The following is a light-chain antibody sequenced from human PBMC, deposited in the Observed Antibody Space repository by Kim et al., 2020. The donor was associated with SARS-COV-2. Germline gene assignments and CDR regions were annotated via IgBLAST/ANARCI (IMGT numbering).Light chain of an antibody. V-gene: IGKV1-9*01. CDR1: QAISSH. CDR2: AVS. J-gene: IGKJ2*01. Sequence: ASEGHRVTLTSRASQAISSHLAWYQQNPGKAPKLLIYAVSTLQTGVSPRFTGDRSGQDFTLTINSLQPEDSATYYCLQVYSYPYTFGPGTKVDIK. CDR3: LQVYSYPYT.